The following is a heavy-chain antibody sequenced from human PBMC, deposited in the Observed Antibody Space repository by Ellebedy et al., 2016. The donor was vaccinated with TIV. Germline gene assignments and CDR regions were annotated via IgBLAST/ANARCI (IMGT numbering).Heavy chain of an antibody. V-gene: IGHV3-23*01. CDR3: GRDSSNYPPASYFDY. J-gene: IGHJ4*02. CDR1: GFTFSSYS. CDR2: ISGSGGST. Sequence: GGSLRLSCAASGFTFSSYSMNWVRQAPGKGLEWVSAISGSGGSTYYADSVKGRFTISRDNSKNMLYLQMNSLRAEDTAVYYCGRDSSNYPPASYFDYWGQGALVTVSS. D-gene: IGHD2-2*01.